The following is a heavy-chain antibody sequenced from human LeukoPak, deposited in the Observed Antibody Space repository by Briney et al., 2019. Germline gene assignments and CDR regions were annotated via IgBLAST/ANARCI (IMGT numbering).Heavy chain of an antibody. D-gene: IGHD6-19*01. Sequence: PGGSLRLSCAASGFTFSSYGMHWVRQAPGKGLEWVAIIWYDGSNKYYADSVKGRFTISRDNSKNTLYLQMNSLRDEDTAIYYCARDSGSLDFWGQGIPVTVSS. J-gene: IGHJ4*02. CDR2: IWYDGSNK. CDR1: GFTFSSYG. V-gene: IGHV3-33*01. CDR3: ARDSGSLDF.